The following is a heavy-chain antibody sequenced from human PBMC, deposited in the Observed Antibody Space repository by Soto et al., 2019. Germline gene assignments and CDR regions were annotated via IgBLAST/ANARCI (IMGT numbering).Heavy chain of an antibody. CDR1: GFTFRSFW. CDR3: VRDRSGSYLEGFDY. CDR2: IKQDGSEK. D-gene: IGHD1-26*01. Sequence: GGSLRLSCAASGFTFRSFWMTWVRQAPGKGLEWVANIKQDGSEKYYVDSVKGRFTISRDNARNSLFLEMKSLRSEDTAVYSCVRDRSGSYLEGFDYWGQGTLVTVSS. J-gene: IGHJ4*02. V-gene: IGHV3-7*01.